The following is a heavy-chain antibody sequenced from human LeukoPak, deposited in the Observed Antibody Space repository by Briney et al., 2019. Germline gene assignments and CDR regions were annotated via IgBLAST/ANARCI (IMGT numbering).Heavy chain of an antibody. D-gene: IGHD4-17*01. J-gene: IGHJ4*02. CDR1: GFTFSSYG. CDR3: ARDGDGDYAFSYYFDY. Sequence: GGSLRLSCAASGFTFSSYGMHWVRQAPGKGLEWVALISYDESNTFYADSVKGRFTISRDNSKNTLYLQMNSLRVEDTAVYYCARDGDGDYAFSYYFDYWGQGTLVTVSS. V-gene: IGHV3-30*03. CDR2: ISYDESNT.